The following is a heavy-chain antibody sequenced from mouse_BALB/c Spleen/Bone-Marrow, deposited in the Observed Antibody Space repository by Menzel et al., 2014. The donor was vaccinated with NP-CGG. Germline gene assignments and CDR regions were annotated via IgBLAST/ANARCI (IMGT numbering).Heavy chain of an antibody. Sequence: VQLQQSGPGLVKPFQSLSLTCTVTGYSITSDYAWNWIRQFPGNKLERMGYISYSGSFSYNPSLKSRISVTRDTSKNQFFLQLNSVTAEDTATYYCARSGGKRYFAVWGAGTSVTVSS. D-gene: IGHD1-1*02. CDR1: GYSITSDYA. CDR3: ARSGGKRYFAV. V-gene: IGHV3-2*02. J-gene: IGHJ1*01. CDR2: ISYSGSF.